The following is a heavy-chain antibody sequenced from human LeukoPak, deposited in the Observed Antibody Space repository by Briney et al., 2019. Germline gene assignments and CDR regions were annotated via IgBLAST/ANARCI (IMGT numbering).Heavy chain of an antibody. CDR3: AREGGATDDAFDI. CDR2: ISGSGGST. D-gene: IGHD1-26*01. Sequence: GGSLRLSCAASGFTFSSYAMSWVRQAPGKGLEWVSAISGSGGSTYYADSVRGRFTISRDNAKNTLYLQMNSLRAEDTAVYYCAREGGATDDAFDIWGQGTMVTVSS. V-gene: IGHV3-23*01. J-gene: IGHJ3*02. CDR1: GFTFSSYA.